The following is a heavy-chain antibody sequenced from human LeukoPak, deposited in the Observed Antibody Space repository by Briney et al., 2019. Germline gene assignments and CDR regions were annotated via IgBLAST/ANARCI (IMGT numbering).Heavy chain of an antibody. CDR3: ARDLIAVTTIFYGMDV. J-gene: IGHJ6*02. CDR2: IYSGGST. Sequence: GGSLRLSCAASGFTVSSNYISWVRQAPGKGLERVSVIYSGGSTYYADSVKGRFTISRDNSKNTLYLQMNSLRAEDTAVYYCARDLIAVTTIFYGMDVWGQGTTVTVSS. CDR1: GFTVSSNY. D-gene: IGHD4-11*01. V-gene: IGHV3-66*01.